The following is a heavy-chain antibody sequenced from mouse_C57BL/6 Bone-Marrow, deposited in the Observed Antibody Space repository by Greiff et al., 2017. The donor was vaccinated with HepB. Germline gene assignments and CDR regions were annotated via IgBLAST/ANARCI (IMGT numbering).Heavy chain of an antibody. J-gene: IGHJ1*03. D-gene: IGHD2-3*01. Sequence: VQLVESGAELAKPGASVKLSCKASGYTFTSYWMHWVKQRPGQGLEWIGYINPSSGYTKYNQKFKDKATLTADKSSSTAYMQLSSLTYEDSAVYYCARGNYDGYWYFDVWGTGTTVTVSS. CDR3: ARGNYDGYWYFDV. CDR1: GYTFTSYW. CDR2: INPSSGYT. V-gene: IGHV1-7*01.